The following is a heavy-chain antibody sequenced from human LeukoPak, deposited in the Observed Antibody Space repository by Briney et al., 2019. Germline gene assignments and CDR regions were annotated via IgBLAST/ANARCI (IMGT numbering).Heavy chain of an antibody. V-gene: IGHV1-46*01. D-gene: IGHD3-10*01. J-gene: IGHJ5*02. CDR3: ARDNSVGDIARWFDP. CDR1: GYTFTSYY. CDR2: INPSGGST. Sequence: ASVKVSCKASGYTFTSYYMHWVRQAPGQGLEWMGIINPSGGSTSYAQKFQGRVTLTRDMSTSTDYMELRSLKSEDTAVHYCARDNSVGDIARWFDPWGQGTLVTVSS.